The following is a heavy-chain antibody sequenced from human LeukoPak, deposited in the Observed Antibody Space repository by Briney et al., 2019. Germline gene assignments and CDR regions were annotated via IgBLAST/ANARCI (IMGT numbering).Heavy chain of an antibody. CDR1: GYTFTSYD. Sequence: ASVKVSCKASGYTFTSYDINWVRQATGQGLEWMGWMNPNSGNTGYAQKFQGRVTMTRNTSMSTAYMELSSLRSEDTAVYYCARGRRRGYSSSTYNWFDPWGQGTLVTVSS. J-gene: IGHJ5*02. V-gene: IGHV1-8*01. CDR3: ARGRRRGYSSSTYNWFDP. D-gene: IGHD6-6*01. CDR2: MNPNSGNT.